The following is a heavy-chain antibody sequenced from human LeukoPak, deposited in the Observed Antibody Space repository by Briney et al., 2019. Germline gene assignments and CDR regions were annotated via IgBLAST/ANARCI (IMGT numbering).Heavy chain of an antibody. Sequence: GGSLRLSCAASGFTVSNNWMNWVRQAPGKGLEWVAVIWYDGSNKYYADSVKGRFTISRDNSKNTLYLQMNSLRAEDTAVYYCARWYSSGWNYYYYMDVWGKGTTVTVSS. V-gene: IGHV3-33*08. CDR1: GFTVSNNW. CDR3: ARWYSSGWNYYYYMDV. CDR2: IWYDGSNK. D-gene: IGHD6-19*01. J-gene: IGHJ6*03.